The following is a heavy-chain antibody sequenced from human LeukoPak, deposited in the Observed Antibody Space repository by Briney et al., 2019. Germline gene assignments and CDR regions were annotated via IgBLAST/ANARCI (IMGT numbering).Heavy chain of an antibody. CDR2: INPNSGGT. J-gene: IGHJ3*02. Sequence: ASVKVSCKASGYTFTGYYMHWVRQAPGQGLEWMGWINPNSGGTNYAQKFQGWVTMTRDTSISTAYMELSRLRSDNTAVYYCARGQQLVLGPFDIWGQGTMVTVSS. D-gene: IGHD6-13*01. V-gene: IGHV1-2*04. CDR3: ARGQQLVLGPFDI. CDR1: GYTFTGYY.